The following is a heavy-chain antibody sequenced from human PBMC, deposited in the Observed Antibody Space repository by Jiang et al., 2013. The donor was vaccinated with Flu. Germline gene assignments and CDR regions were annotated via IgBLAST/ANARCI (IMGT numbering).Heavy chain of an antibody. CDR1: GYSFTDYY. CDR3: ARDPDTPVPIDY. V-gene: IGHV1-2*02. Sequence: SGAEVKKPGDSVKVSCKTSGYSFTDYYIHWVRQAPGQGLEWMGWLHPNSGDTRYEQKFQGRLTMTRDTSTTTAYMELNRLKPDDTAVYFCARDPDTPVPIDYWGQGTLV. D-gene: IGHD2-15*01. J-gene: IGHJ4*02. CDR2: LHPNSGDT.